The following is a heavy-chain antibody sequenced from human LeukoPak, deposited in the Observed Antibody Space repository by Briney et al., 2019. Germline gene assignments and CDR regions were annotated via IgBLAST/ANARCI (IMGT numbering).Heavy chain of an antibody. Sequence: GGSLRLSCAASGFTFSSYSMNWVRQAPGKGLEWVSSISSSSSYIYYADSVKGRFTISRDNAKNSLYLQMNSLRAEDTAVYYCARFLRYFDWSWDGYWGQGTLVTVSS. CDR3: ARFLRYFDWSWDGY. J-gene: IGHJ4*02. CDR2: ISSSSSYI. D-gene: IGHD3-9*01. CDR1: GFTFSSYS. V-gene: IGHV3-21*01.